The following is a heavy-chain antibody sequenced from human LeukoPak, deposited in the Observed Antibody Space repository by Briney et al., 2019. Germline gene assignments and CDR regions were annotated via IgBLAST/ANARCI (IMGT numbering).Heavy chain of an antibody. J-gene: IGHJ3*02. D-gene: IGHD5/OR15-5a*01. V-gene: IGHV4-31*03. CDR2: IYYNGNT. Sequence: SETLSPTCTVSGASISSSGFCWIWIRQHPDKGLEWIGYIYYNGNTYYNPSLKRRSTISMDISKTQFSLRLSSVTAADPAVYYCARQRVFDIWGQGTVVTVSS. CDR3: ARQRVFDI. CDR1: GASISSSGFC.